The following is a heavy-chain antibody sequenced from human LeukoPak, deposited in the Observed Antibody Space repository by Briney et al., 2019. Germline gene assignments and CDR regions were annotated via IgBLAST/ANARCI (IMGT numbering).Heavy chain of an antibody. CDR2: IIPILGIA. V-gene: IGHV1-69*04. CDR1: GGTFSSYA. D-gene: IGHD3-3*01. Sequence: GASVKVSCKASGGTFSSYAISWVRQAPGQGREWMGRIIPILGIANYAQKFQGRVTITADKSTSTAYMELSRLRSDDTAAYYCARVAVTIYLAPLGYWGQGTLVTVSS. CDR3: ARVAVTIYLAPLGY. J-gene: IGHJ4*02.